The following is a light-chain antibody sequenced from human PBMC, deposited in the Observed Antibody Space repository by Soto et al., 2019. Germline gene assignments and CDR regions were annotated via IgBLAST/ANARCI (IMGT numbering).Light chain of an antibody. CDR3: NSYTSRSTHV. CDR2: EVT. J-gene: IGLJ1*01. V-gene: IGLV2-14*03. Sequence: QSALTQPASVSGSPGQSITISCIGTSSDIGAYNYVSWYQQHPGKAPKLMIYEVTNRPSGVSNRFSGSKSGNTASLTISGLQAEDEADYYCNSYTSRSTHVFGTGTKLTVL. CDR1: SSDIGAYNY.